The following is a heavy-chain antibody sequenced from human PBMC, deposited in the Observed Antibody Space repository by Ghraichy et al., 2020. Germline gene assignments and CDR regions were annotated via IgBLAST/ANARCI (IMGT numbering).Heavy chain of an antibody. CDR1: GGSISGYY. V-gene: IGHV4-59*01. Sequence: SETLSLTCTVSGGSISGYYWSWIRQPPGKGLEWIGYIYYSGSTNYNPSLKSRVTISLDTSKNQFSLKLSSVTAADTAVYYCARAGVGQPQTYWYFDLWGRGTLVTVSS. D-gene: IGHD1-26*01. J-gene: IGHJ2*01. CDR2: IYYSGST. CDR3: ARAGVGQPQTYWYFDL.